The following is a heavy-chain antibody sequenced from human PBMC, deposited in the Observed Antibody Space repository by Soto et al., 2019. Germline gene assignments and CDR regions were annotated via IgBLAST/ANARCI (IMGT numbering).Heavy chain of an antibody. V-gene: IGHV3-15*07. CDR1: DFTISNAW. CDR3: TTGSVEGV. Sequence: EVQLVESGGGLVKPGGSLRLSCAASDFTISNAWMNWVRQAPGKGLEWVGRIKTKSEGEATDYAAPLKGRFTISRDDAKNTLFLQMNSRKPEDTAVYYCTTGSVEGVWGQGAKVTVSS. J-gene: IGHJ6*02. D-gene: IGHD2-15*01. CDR2: IKTKSEGEAT.